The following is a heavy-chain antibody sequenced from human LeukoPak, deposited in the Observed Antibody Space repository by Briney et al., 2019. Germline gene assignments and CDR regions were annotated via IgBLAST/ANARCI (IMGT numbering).Heavy chain of an antibody. CDR3: ARAPMIVVVFPPRLDF. Sequence: ASVKVSCKTSGYTFTGYYMHWVRQAPRQGLEWMGWINPNTGGTNYAQNFQGRDTMTSDTSISTAYMELSSLRSDDTAMYYCARAPMIVVVFPPRLDFWGHGTLVTV. V-gene: IGHV1-2*02. D-gene: IGHD3-22*01. J-gene: IGHJ4*01. CDR1: GYTFTGYY. CDR2: INPNTGGT.